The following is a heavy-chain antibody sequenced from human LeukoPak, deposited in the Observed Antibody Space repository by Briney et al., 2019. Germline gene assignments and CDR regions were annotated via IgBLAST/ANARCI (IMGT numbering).Heavy chain of an antibody. J-gene: IGHJ4*02. D-gene: IGHD2-21*02. CDR2: INHSGST. V-gene: IGHV4-34*01. CDR1: GGSFSGYY. Sequence: SETLSLTCAVYGGSFSGYYWSWIRQPPGKGLEWIGEINHSGSTNYNPSLKSRVTISVDTPKNQFSLKLSSVTAADTAVYYCASSGLVTATSGDYWGRGTLVTVSS. CDR3: ASSGLVTATSGDY.